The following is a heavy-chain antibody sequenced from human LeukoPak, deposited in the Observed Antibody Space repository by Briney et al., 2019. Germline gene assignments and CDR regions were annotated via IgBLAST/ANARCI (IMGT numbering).Heavy chain of an antibody. D-gene: IGHD3-10*01. Sequence: SETLSLTCTVSGGSISSYYWSWIRQPAGKGLEWIGRIYTSGSTNYNPSLKSRVTISVDTSKNQFSLKLSSVTAVDTAVYYCARGQNYYGSGSYDYWGQGTLVTVSS. V-gene: IGHV4-4*07. J-gene: IGHJ4*02. CDR3: ARGQNYYGSGSYDY. CDR1: GGSISSYY. CDR2: IYTSGST.